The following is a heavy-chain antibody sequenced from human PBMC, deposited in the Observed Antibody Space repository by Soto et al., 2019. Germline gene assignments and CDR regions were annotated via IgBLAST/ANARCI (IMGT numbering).Heavy chain of an antibody. V-gene: IGHV4-38-2*02. CDR1: GYSLNSDYY. CDR3: ASKAYYDSGRITLFDS. Sequence: LALTCTVSGYSLNSDYYWGWIRQPPGKGLEWIASIYHSVSTFYNPSLRSRVTISIDTSKNQFSLRLTAVTAADTAMYYCASKAYYDSGRITLFDSWGQGTLVTVSS. CDR2: IYHSVST. D-gene: IGHD3-10*01. J-gene: IGHJ4*02.